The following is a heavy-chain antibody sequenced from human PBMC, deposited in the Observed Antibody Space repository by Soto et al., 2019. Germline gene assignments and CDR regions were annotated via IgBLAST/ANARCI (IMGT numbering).Heavy chain of an antibody. D-gene: IGHD4-17*01. Sequence: GGSLRLSCAASGFTFDDYAMHWVRQAPGKGLEWVSGISWNSGSIGYAYSVKGRFTISRDNAKNSLYLQMNSLRAEDTALYYGAKDLRSGPTVGNFDYGGQGSLVPVSS. CDR1: GFTFDDYA. V-gene: IGHV3-9*01. CDR2: ISWNSGSI. CDR3: AKDLRSGPTVGNFDY. J-gene: IGHJ4*02.